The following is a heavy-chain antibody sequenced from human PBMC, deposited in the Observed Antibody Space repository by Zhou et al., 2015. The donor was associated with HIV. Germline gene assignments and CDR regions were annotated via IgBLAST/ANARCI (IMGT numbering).Heavy chain of an antibody. CDR3: ARDAYYGSGNDAFDI. CDR1: GYSFTGYY. CDR2: ITPGGGRT. D-gene: IGHD3-10*01. V-gene: IGHV1-46*01. Sequence: QVHLVQSGAEVKKPGASVTVSCEASGYSFTGYYMYWVRQAPGQGLEWMGRITPGGGRTVYAQQFQGRVTITADESTSTAYMELSSLRSEDTAVYYCARDAYYGSGNDAFDIWGQGTMVTVSS. J-gene: IGHJ3*02.